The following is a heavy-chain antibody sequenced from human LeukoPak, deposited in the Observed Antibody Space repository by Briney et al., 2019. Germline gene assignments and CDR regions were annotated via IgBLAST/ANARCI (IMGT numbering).Heavy chain of an antibody. V-gene: IGHV5-51*01. CDR3: GMSGDRVPLQDDVFDV. CDR1: GYSFISYC. CDR2: IYPGDSGP. J-gene: IGHJ3*01. D-gene: IGHD1-26*01. Sequence: KDGESLKISCKVSGYSFISYCIGWVRQMPGKGLEWMGIIYPGDSGPTYSPSFQGQVTISVDKSINTAYLQWSSLQASDTAMYYCGMSGDRVPLQDDVFDVWGQGTMVTVST.